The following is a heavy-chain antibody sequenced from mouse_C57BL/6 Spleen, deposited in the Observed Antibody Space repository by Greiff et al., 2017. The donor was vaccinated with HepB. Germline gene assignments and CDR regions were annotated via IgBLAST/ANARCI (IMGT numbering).Heavy chain of an antibody. CDR3: ARSQGYYWYFDV. V-gene: IGHV1-59*01. Sequence: QVQLQQPGAELVRPGTSVKLSCKASGYTFTSYWMHWVKQRPGQGLEWIGVIDPSDSYTNYNQKFKGKATLTVDTSSSTAYMQLSSLTSEDSAVYYCARSQGYYWYFDVWGTGTTVTVSS. J-gene: IGHJ1*03. CDR2: IDPSDSYT. CDR1: GYTFTSYW. D-gene: IGHD3-1*01.